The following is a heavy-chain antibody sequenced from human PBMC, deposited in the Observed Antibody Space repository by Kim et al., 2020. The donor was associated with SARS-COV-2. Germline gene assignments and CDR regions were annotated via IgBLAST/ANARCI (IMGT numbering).Heavy chain of an antibody. J-gene: IGHJ4*02. Sequence: SETLSLTCAVYGGTFSGYYWSWIRQPPGKGLEWIGEINHSGNTNQNPSLKSRVTISVETSKNQFSLKLSSVTAADTAVYYCASRRAYSYGYALRHWGQGTLVTVSS. CDR1: GGTFSGYY. V-gene: IGHV4-34*01. CDR2: INHSGNT. CDR3: ASRRAYSYGYALRH. D-gene: IGHD5-18*01.